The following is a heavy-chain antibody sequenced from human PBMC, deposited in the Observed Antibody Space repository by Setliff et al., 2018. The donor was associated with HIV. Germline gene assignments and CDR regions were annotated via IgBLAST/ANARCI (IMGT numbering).Heavy chain of an antibody. CDR1: GGTFSSYA. CDR3: ARSWPLDIVVAASGYYYGMDV. J-gene: IGHJ6*02. CDR2: IIPIFGTA. D-gene: IGHD2-15*01. Sequence: SVKVSCKASGGTFSSYAISWVRQAPGQGLEWMGGIIPIFGTANYAQKFQGRVTITTDESTRTAYMELSRLRSEDTAVYYCARSWPLDIVVAASGYYYGMDVWGQGTTVTVSS. V-gene: IGHV1-69*05.